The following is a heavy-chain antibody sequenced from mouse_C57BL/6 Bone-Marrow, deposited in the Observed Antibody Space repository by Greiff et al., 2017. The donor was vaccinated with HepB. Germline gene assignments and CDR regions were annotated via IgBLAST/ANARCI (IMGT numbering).Heavy chain of an antibody. CDR3: ARRGYYYGSSYVDAY. V-gene: IGHV1-81*01. CDR2: IYPRSGNT. CDR1: GYTFTSYG. D-gene: IGHD1-1*01. J-gene: IGHJ3*01. Sequence: QVQLQQSGAELARPGASVKLSCKASGYTFTSYGISWVKKRTGQGHEWSGEIYPRSGNTYDNEKFKGKATRTADKSSSTAYMELRSLTSEDSAVYFCARRGYYYGSSYVDAYWGQGTLVTVSA.